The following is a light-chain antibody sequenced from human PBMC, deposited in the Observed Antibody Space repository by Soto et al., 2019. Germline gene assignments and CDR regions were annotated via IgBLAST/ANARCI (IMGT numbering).Light chain of an antibody. CDR1: QGFTNY. J-gene: IGKJ5*01. CDR3: QKYNTAPYT. Sequence: DFQMTEAPSFLSACFLGTVTITCRASQGFTNYLAWYQQKPGKAPKLLIYAASTLQSGVPPRFSGSGSGTHFTLTISSLQPEDAATYYCQKYNTAPYTFGQGTRLEIK. CDR2: AAS. V-gene: IGKV1-27*01.